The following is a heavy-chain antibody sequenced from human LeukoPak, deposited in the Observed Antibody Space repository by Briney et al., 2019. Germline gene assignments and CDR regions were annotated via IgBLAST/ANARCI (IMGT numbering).Heavy chain of an antibody. Sequence: GSLRLSCAASGFTVSSNYMSWVRQHPGKGLEWIGYIYYSGSTYYNPSLKSRVTISVDTSKNQFSLKLSSVTAADTAVYYCARAAYSGSYHSDYWGQGTLVTVSS. CDR1: GFTVSSNY. CDR3: ARAAYSGSYHSDY. J-gene: IGHJ4*02. D-gene: IGHD1-26*01. V-gene: IGHV4-59*02. CDR2: IYYSGST.